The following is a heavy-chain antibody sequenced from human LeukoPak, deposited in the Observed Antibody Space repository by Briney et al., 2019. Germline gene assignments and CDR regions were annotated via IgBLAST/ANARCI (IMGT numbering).Heavy chain of an antibody. D-gene: IGHD3-22*01. CDR2: INPNSGGT. J-gene: IGHJ3*02. V-gene: IGHV1-2*02. CDR1: GYTFTGYY. Sequence: ASVKVSCKASGYTFTGYYMHWVRQAPGQGLEWMGWINPNSGGTNYAQKFQGRVTRTRDTSISTAYMELSRLRSGDTAVYYCALHYYDSSGDAFDIWGQGTMVTVSS. CDR3: ALHYYDSSGDAFDI.